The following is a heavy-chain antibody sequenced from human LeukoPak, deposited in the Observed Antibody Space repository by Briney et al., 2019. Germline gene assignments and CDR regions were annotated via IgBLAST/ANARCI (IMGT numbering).Heavy chain of an antibody. CDR1: GGSVSSSEFY. J-gene: IGHJ4*02. CDR3: ARLSKGRYFDYIFDY. Sequence: SETLSLTCTVSGGSVSSSEFYWGWIRQPPGKGLQWIGNIYYTGSTYYNPSLNSRVTMPVDTSQNRFSLKMTSVTAADTAVYYCARLSKGRYFDYIFDYWGQGTLVTVSS. V-gene: IGHV4-39*01. CDR2: IYYTGST. D-gene: IGHD3-9*01.